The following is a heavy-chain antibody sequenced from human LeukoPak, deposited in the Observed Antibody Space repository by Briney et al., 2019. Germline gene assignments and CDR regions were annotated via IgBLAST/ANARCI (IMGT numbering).Heavy chain of an antibody. J-gene: IGHJ4*02. D-gene: IGHD6-6*01. CDR2: ISSSGDYI. CDR3: ARVNRPGCIDY. CDR1: GFTFTNVW. V-gene: IGHV3-21*01. Sequence: SGGSLRLSCAASGFTFTNVWMSWVRQAPGKGLEWVSSISSSGDYIYYADSVKGRFTISRDNSKNSLYLQMNSLRAEDTAVYYCARVNRPGCIDYWGQGTLVTVSP.